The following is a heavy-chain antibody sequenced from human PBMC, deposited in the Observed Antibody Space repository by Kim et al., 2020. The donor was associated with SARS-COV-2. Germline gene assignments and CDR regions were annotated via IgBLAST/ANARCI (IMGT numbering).Heavy chain of an antibody. J-gene: IGHJ5*02. CDR1: GFTFGDYA. CDR3: TRGKYYDFWSGRGWFDP. CDR2: IRSKAYGGTT. D-gene: IGHD3-3*01. Sequence: GGSLRLSCTASGFTFGDYAMSWFRQAPGKGLEWVGFIRSKAYGGTTEYAASVKGRFTISRDDSKRIAYLQMNSLKTEDTAVYYCTRGKYYDFWSGRGWFDPCGQVGLVTVSS. V-gene: IGHV3-49*03.